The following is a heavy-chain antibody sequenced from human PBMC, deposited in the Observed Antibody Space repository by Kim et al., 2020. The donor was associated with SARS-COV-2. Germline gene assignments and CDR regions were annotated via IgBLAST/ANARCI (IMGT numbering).Heavy chain of an antibody. CDR3: SRDPPKSSFPILYEYHLRSY. D-gene: IGHD2-2*01. CDR2: MNPNSGNT. CDR1: GHTFTNYD. Sequence: ASVKVSCKASGHTFTNYDINWMRQASGQGLEWMGWMNPNSGNTGLAQEFQGRVTMTRNTSISTAYMELRSLRSEDTAVYYCSRDPPKSSFPILYEYHLRSYWGQGTLVTVSS. V-gene: IGHV1-8*01. J-gene: IGHJ4*02.